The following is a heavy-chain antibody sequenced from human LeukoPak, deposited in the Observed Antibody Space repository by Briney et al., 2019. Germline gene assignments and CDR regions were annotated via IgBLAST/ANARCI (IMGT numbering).Heavy chain of an antibody. CDR2: LNQDGSEK. V-gene: IGHV3-7*01. D-gene: IGHD1-14*01. Sequence: GGSLRLSCAASGFTFSTYWINWVRQAPGKGLEWLAVLNQDGSEKYYVDSVKGRFTISRDNAKNSLYLQMNSLRAEDTAVYYCARDFRNAGDYWGQGTLVTVSS. CDR1: GFTFSTYW. CDR3: ARDFRNAGDY. J-gene: IGHJ4*02.